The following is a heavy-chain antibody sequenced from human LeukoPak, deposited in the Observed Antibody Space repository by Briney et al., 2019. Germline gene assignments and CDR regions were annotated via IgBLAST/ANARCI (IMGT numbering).Heavy chain of an antibody. D-gene: IGHD5-18*01. CDR3: ARVDTAMDPFDY. J-gene: IGHJ4*02. V-gene: IGHV3-74*01. Sequence: GGSLRLSCAASGFTFSNYWMHWVRQAPGKGLVWVSRINSDGSSTTYADSVKGRFTISRDNAKNTLYLQMNSLRAEDTAVYYCARVDTAMDPFDYWGQGTQVTVPS. CDR2: INSDGSST. CDR1: GFTFSNYW.